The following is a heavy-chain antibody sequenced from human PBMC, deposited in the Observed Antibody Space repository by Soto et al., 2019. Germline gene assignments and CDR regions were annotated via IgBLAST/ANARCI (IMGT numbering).Heavy chain of an antibody. Sequence: EVQLVVSGGLVVRPGGSLRLSCAGSGFTFSDYGMSWVRQAPGKGLDWVSSTSGSGDNTFYADSVKGRFTISRDNSKNNLYLQMDSLSPEDTAVYYCAKDRSRYSSGWHNWFDPWGQGTLVTVSS. CDR1: GFTFSDYG. CDR3: AKDRSRYSSGWHNWFDP. CDR2: TSGSGDNT. D-gene: IGHD6-19*01. V-gene: IGHV3-23*04. J-gene: IGHJ5*02.